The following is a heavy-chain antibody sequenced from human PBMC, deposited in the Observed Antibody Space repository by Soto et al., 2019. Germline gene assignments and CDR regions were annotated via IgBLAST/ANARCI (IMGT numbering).Heavy chain of an antibody. Sequence: SETLSLTCTVSGASLSYFYWSWIRQPAGKGLEWIGRIYATGSTNYNPSPQSRVTMSVDTSKNQFSLKLSSVTAADTAVYYCARGRKPADYWGQGTLVTVSS. D-gene: IGHD2-2*01. CDR1: GASLSYFY. CDR2: IYATGST. CDR3: ARGRKPADY. J-gene: IGHJ4*02. V-gene: IGHV4-4*07.